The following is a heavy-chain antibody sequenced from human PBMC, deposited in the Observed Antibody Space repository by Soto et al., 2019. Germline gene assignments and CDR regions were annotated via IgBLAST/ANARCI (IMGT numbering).Heavy chain of an antibody. CDR1: GFTFSDYY. Sequence: GESLKISCAASGFTFSDYYMSWIRQAPGKGLEWVSYISSSGSTIYYADSVKGRFTISRDNAKNSLYLQMNSLRAEDTAVYYCARDMGGNIAAVGSPLLGYWGQGTLVTVSS. D-gene: IGHD6-13*01. CDR3: ARDMGGNIAAVGSPLLGY. J-gene: IGHJ4*02. CDR2: ISSSGSTI. V-gene: IGHV3-11*01.